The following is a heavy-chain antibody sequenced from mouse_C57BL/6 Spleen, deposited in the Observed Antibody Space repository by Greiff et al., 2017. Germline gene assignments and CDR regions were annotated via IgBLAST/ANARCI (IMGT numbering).Heavy chain of an antibody. Sequence: VQLQQPGAELVKPGASVKLSCKASGYTFTSYWMQWVKQRPGQGLEWIGEIDPSDSYTNYNQKFKGKATLTVETSSSTAYMQLSSLTSEDSAVYYCARSVTTVFMDYWGQGTSVTVSS. J-gene: IGHJ4*01. CDR3: ARSVTTVFMDY. CDR1: GYTFTSYW. V-gene: IGHV1-50*01. D-gene: IGHD1-1*01. CDR2: IDPSDSYT.